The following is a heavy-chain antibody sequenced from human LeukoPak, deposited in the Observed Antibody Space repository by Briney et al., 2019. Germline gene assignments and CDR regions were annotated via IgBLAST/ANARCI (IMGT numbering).Heavy chain of an antibody. Sequence: PGGSLRLSCDPSGFTFSTYSMNWVRQAPGKGPEWVSSISDRGAYIHYADSVKGRFTISRDNAKNSLFLQMNSLRAEDTAVYYCVRDKGMVTAMGYSYYYAMDVWGQGTTVTVSS. CDR1: GFTFSTYS. J-gene: IGHJ6*02. V-gene: IGHV3-21*01. CDR3: VRDKGMVTAMGYSYYYAMDV. CDR2: ISDRGAYI. D-gene: IGHD2-21*02.